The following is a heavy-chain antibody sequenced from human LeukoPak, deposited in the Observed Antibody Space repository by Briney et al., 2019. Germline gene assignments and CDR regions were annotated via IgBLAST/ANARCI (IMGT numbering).Heavy chain of an antibody. CDR1: GGSISSYY. V-gene: IGHV4-4*07. J-gene: IGHJ3*02. CDR2: IYTSGST. Sequence: SETLSLTCTVSGGSISSYYWSWIRQPAGKGLEWIGRIYTSGSTNYNPSLKSRVTMSVDTSKNQFSLKLSSVTAADTAVYYCARGHFGVWGSYRYKGDAFDIWGQGTMVTVSS. CDR3: ARGHFGVWGSYRYKGDAFDI. D-gene: IGHD3-16*02.